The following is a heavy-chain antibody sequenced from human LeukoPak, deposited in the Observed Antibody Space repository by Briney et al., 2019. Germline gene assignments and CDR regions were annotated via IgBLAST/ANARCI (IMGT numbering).Heavy chain of an antibody. J-gene: IGHJ3*02. Sequence: PSETLSLTCTVSGDSFSGHYWTWIRQPPGKGLEWIGYISYRGSTNYNPSLKSRVTISIDTSKNQFSLRLSSVTAADAAVYYCARDLVTVTKGFDIWGQGTMVSVSS. CDR2: ISYRGST. V-gene: IGHV4-59*11. CDR3: ARDLVTVTKGFDI. D-gene: IGHD4-17*01. CDR1: GDSFSGHY.